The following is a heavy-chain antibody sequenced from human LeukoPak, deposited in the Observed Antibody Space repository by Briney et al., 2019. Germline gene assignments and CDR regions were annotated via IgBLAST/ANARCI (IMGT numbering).Heavy chain of an antibody. CDR1: GFTFDDYA. CDR2: ISWNSCSI. J-gene: IGHJ6*02. V-gene: IGHV3-9*01. Sequence: GGSLRFSCAASGFTFDDYAMHWVRQAPGKGLEWVSGISWNSCSIGYADSVKGRFTISRDNAKNSLYLQMNSLRAEDTALYYCAKGGDILTTYGMDVWGQGTTVTVSS. D-gene: IGHD3-9*01. CDR3: AKGGDILTTYGMDV.